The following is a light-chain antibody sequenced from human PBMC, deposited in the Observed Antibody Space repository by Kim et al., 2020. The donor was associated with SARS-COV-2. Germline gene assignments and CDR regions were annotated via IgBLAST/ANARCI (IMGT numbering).Light chain of an antibody. J-gene: IGKJ5*01. Sequence: SPGERATLSCRASQSIGTNLAWYQQKPGQAPRLLIYGASTRATGIPATFSGSGSGTEFTLTISSLQSEDFAVYYCQQYDNWPPVTFGQGTRLEIK. CDR3: QQYDNWPPVT. V-gene: IGKV3-15*01. CDR1: QSIGTN. CDR2: GAS.